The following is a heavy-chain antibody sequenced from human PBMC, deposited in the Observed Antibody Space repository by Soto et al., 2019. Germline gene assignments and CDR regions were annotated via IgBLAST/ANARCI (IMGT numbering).Heavy chain of an antibody. CDR1: GGTFSSYA. CDR3: ARVRRFCRGGSCYATYYYYCMDV. J-gene: IGHJ6*02. Sequence: QVQLVQSGAEVKKPGSSVKVSCKASGGTFSSYAISWVRQAPGQGLEWMGGIIPILGTANYAQQFQGRVTITADESTSTAYMKLSSLRSEDTAVYYCARVRRFCRGGSCYATYYYYCMDVWGQGTTVTVSS. CDR2: IIPILGTA. V-gene: IGHV1-69*12. D-gene: IGHD2-15*01.